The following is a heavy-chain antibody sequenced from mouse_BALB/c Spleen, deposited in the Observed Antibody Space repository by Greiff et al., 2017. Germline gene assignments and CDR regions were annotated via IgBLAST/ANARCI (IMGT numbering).Heavy chain of an antibody. J-gene: IGHJ1*01. D-gene: IGHD1-1*01. Sequence: EVQLVESGPSLVKPSQTLSLTCSVTGDSITSGYWNWIRKFPGNKLEYMGYISYSGSTYYNPSLKSRISITRDTSKNQYYLQLNSVTTEDTATYYCARDYGSPYWYFDVWGAGTTVTVSS. CDR2: ISYSGST. V-gene: IGHV3-8*02. CDR1: GDSITSGY. CDR3: ARDYGSPYWYFDV.